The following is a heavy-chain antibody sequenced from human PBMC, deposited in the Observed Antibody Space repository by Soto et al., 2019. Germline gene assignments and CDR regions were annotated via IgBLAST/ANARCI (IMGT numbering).Heavy chain of an antibody. V-gene: IGHV4-61*01. CDR3: ARDSSNYYDSSGYIGV. CDR1: GGSVSSGSYY. CDR2: IYYSGST. Sequence: PSETLSLTCTVSGGSVSSGSYYWSWIRQPPGKGLEWIGYIYYSGSTNYNPSLKSRVTISVDTSKNQFSLKLSSVTAADTAVYYCARDSSNYYDSSGYIGVWGQGTLVTVSS. D-gene: IGHD3-22*01. J-gene: IGHJ4*02.